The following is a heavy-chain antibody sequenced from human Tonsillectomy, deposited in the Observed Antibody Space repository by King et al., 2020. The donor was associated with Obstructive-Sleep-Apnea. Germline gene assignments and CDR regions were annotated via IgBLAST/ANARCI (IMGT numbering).Heavy chain of an antibody. D-gene: IGHD3-10*01. CDR2: TSYSGST. J-gene: IGHJ2*01. V-gene: IGHV4-39*07. CDR1: GVSISTTTYS. CDR3: TKDRASDGAETYYTSFPGYWYFDL. Sequence: VQLQESGPGLVKPSETLSLTCAVSGVSISTTTYSWGWIRQPPGKGLEWIATTSYSGSTYFNPSLKSRVTTSVASTKNQFSLSLSSVTAADTAIYYCTKDRASDGAETYYTSFPGYWYFDLWGRGSLVTVSS.